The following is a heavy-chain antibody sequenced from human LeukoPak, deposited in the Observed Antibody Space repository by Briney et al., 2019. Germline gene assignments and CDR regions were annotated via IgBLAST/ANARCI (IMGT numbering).Heavy chain of an antibody. CDR1: GGSISNYY. CDR2: IHSSGTT. CDR3: ARDVPPDY. V-gene: IGHV4-4*07. J-gene: IGHJ4*02. Sequence: SETLSLTCAVSGGSISNYYWSWIRQPAGKGLEWIGRIHSSGTTRYNPSLKSRVTMSVDASRKQFSLNLTSVTAADTAVYYCARDVPPDYWGQGTLVTVSS.